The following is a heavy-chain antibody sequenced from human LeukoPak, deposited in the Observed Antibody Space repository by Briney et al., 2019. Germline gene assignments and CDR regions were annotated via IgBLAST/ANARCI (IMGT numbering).Heavy chain of an antibody. Sequence: SETLSLTCTVSGGSISSYYWSWIRQPPGKGLEWIGYIHYSGSTNYNPSLKSRVTISVDTSKNQFSLKLSSVTAADTAVYYCARETSQKGAHYMDVWGKGTTVTISS. CDR2: IHYSGST. J-gene: IGHJ6*03. D-gene: IGHD3-16*01. V-gene: IGHV4-59*01. CDR3: ARETSQKGAHYMDV. CDR1: GGSISSYY.